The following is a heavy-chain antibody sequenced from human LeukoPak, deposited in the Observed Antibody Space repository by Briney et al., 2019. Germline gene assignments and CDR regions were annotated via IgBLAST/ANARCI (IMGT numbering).Heavy chain of an antibody. J-gene: IGHJ3*02. CDR1: GGSISSSYY. Sequence: SETLSLTCTVSGGSISSSYYWGWIRPPPGKGLQWIGSIYHSGSTYYNPSLKSRVTISVDTSKNQFSLKLSSVTAADTAVYYCARVPVLKGAFGIWGQGTMVTVSS. CDR2: IYHSGST. CDR3: ARVPVLKGAFGI. D-gene: IGHD4/OR15-4a*01. V-gene: IGHV4-39*07.